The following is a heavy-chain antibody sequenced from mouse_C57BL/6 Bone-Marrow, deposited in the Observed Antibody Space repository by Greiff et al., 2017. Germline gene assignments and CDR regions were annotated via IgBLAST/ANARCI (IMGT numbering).Heavy chain of an antibody. CDR3: ASSGPLGRLFDY. Sequence: QVQLQQPGAELVKPGASVKMSCKASGYTFTSYWITWVKQRPGQGLEWIGDIYPTSGRTNYNEKFKSKAILTVDTSSNTAYMQLSSLTSEDSAVFSCASSGPLGRLFDYWGQGPTPSVSS. CDR1: GYTFTSYW. J-gene: IGHJ2*01. D-gene: IGHD4-1*01. CDR2: IYPTSGRT. V-gene: IGHV1-55*01.